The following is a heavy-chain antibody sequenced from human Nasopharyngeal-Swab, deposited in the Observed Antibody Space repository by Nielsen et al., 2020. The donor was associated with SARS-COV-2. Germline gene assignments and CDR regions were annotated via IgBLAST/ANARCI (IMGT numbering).Heavy chain of an antibody. D-gene: IGHD3-22*01. Sequence: VRQAPGKGLEWIGEIYHSGSTNYNPSLKSRVTISVDTSKNQFSLKLSSVTAADTAVYYCARETIPYDSSGFDAFDIWGQGTMVTVSS. CDR2: IYHSGST. V-gene: IGHV4-4*02. CDR3: ARETIPYDSSGFDAFDI. J-gene: IGHJ3*02.